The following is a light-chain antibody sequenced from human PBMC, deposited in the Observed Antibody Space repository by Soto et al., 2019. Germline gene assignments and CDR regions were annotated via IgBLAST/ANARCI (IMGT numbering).Light chain of an antibody. V-gene: IGLV2-14*03. CDR1: SSDVGAYNF. J-gene: IGLJ1*01. CDR2: DVS. Sequence: QAASVSGSRGQSITISCTGTSSDVGAYNFVSWYQQHPGKLPKLMIFDVSRRPSGVSDRFSGSKSGNTASLTISGLQAEDEGDYYCSSYTSSSTHVFGSGTKLTVL. CDR3: SSYTSSSTHV.